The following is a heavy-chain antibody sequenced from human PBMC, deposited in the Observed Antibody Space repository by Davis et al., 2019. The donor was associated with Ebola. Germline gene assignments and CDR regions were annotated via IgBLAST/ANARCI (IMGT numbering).Heavy chain of an antibody. CDR3: ATRSAYTLDS. V-gene: IGHV5-51*01. J-gene: IGHJ4*02. CDR2: IYPGDSDT. CDR1: VYRSTIYL. Sequence: KVSCKASVYRSTIYLIAWVRQMPGKGLEWMGFIYPGDSDTAYSPSFQGQVTFSADKSISTAYLQWSSLKASDTAMYYCATRSAYTLDSWGQGTLVTVSS. D-gene: IGHD3-3*01.